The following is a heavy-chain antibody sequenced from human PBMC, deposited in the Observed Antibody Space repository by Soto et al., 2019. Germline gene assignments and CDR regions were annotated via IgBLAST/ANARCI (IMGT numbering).Heavy chain of an antibody. D-gene: IGHD3-10*01. CDR3: ARDHYYYTPTNCFDP. CDR2: ISYDGSNK. Sequence: GGSLRLSCAASGFTFSSYAMHWVRQAPGKGLEWVAVISYDGSNKYYADSVKGRFTISRDNSKNTLYLQMNSLRAEDTAVYYCARDHYYYTPTNCFDPWGQGTLVTVSS. CDR1: GFTFSSYA. V-gene: IGHV3-30-3*01. J-gene: IGHJ5*02.